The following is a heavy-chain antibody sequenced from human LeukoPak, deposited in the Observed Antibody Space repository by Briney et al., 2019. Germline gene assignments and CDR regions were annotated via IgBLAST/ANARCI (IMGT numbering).Heavy chain of an antibody. Sequence: GGSLRLSCAASGFTFSDYYMSWIRQAPGKGLEWVSYISSSGSTIYYADSVKGRFTISRDNAENSLYLQMNSLRAEDTAVYYCAARRYDYVWGSYRSDAFDIWGQGTMVTVSS. D-gene: IGHD3-16*02. CDR2: ISSSGSTI. CDR1: GFTFSDYY. V-gene: IGHV3-11*01. CDR3: AARRYDYVWGSYRSDAFDI. J-gene: IGHJ3*02.